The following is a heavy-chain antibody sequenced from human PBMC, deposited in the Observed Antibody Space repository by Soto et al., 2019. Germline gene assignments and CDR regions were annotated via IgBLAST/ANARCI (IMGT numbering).Heavy chain of an antibody. Sequence: QVQLVESGGGVVQPGTSLRLSCAASGFRFKSFVMHWVRQAPGKGLEWVAFTSYDGNNKDYGDSVKGRFTVSRDNSQNTLLLQRDVLRPEDTALYYCERLGTRGGFDIWGQGTLVSVSS. CDR1: GFRFKSFV. J-gene: IGHJ1*01. D-gene: IGHD3-16*01. CDR3: ERLGTRGGFDI. V-gene: IGHV3-30*14. CDR2: TSYDGNNK.